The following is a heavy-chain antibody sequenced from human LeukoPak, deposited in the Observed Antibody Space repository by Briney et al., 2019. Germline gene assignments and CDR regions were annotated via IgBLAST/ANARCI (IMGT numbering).Heavy chain of an antibody. J-gene: IGHJ4*02. D-gene: IGHD2-21*02. V-gene: IGHV5-51*01. CDR3: ARLTQPLLSHFDY. Sequence: GESLKISCKGSGYSFTNYWIGWVRQMPGKGLEWVGIIYPGDSDTRYSPSFLGQVTISADRSISTAYLQWSSLKASDTAMYYCARLTQPLLSHFDYWGQGTLVTVSS. CDR2: IYPGDSDT. CDR1: GYSFTNYW.